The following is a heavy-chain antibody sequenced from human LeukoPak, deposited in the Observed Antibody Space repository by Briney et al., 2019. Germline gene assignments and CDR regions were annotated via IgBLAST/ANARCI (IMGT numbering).Heavy chain of an antibody. CDR1: DFGSHH. CDR2: VSTDGIGT. Sequence: GGSLSLSWVASDFGSHHMHWVRQAPGKGVVWVSRVSTDGIGTAYADSVKGRFTISRDNAKNTVYLQMNSLRAEDTAVYYCARGGYSSGLDYWGQGTLVTVSS. V-gene: IGHV3-74*01. J-gene: IGHJ4*02. D-gene: IGHD6-19*01. CDR3: ARGGYSSGLDY.